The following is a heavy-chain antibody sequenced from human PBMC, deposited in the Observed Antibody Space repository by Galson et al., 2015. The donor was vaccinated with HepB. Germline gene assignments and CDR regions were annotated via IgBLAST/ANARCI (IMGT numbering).Heavy chain of an antibody. CDR2: IGGSGITP. Sequence: SLRLSCAASGFIFSSSAMSWVRQAPGKGLEWVSGIGGSGITPYYADSVKGRFTISRDNSKNTLYLQMNSLRAEDTAVYYCSRPKWATVIAFDIWGQGTIATVSS. CDR3: SRPKWATVIAFDI. J-gene: IGHJ3*02. D-gene: IGHD4-17*01. V-gene: IGHV3-23*01. CDR1: GFIFSSSA.